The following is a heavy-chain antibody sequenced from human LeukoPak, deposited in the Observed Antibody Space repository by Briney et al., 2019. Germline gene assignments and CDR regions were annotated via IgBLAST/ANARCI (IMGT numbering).Heavy chain of an antibody. CDR3: AKDPGDFYYYYGMDV. V-gene: IGHV3-23*01. Sequence: GSLRLSCAASGFAFSNHWMNWVRQAPGKGLEWVSAISGSGGSTYYADSVKGRFTISRDNSKNTLYLQMNSLRAEDTAVYYCAKDPGDFYYYYGMDVWGQGTTVTVPS. J-gene: IGHJ6*02. D-gene: IGHD3-10*01. CDR2: ISGSGGST. CDR1: GFAFSNHW.